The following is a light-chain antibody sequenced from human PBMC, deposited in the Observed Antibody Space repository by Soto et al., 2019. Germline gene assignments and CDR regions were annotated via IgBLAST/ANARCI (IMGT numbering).Light chain of an antibody. Sequence: EIVMTQSPGTLSVSPGERATLSCRASQSVRSKLAWYQQKPGQAPRLLNYDASTRATGIPARFSGSGSGTEFTLTISSLQSEDFAVYYCQQYNNWPPITFGQGTRLEIK. CDR2: DAS. V-gene: IGKV3-15*01. CDR1: QSVRSK. CDR3: QQYNNWPPIT. J-gene: IGKJ5*01.